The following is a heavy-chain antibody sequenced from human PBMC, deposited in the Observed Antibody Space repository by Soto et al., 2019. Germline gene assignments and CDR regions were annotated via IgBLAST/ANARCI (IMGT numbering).Heavy chain of an antibody. D-gene: IGHD3-9*01. CDR3: ARGSRYFDWLLSPYYYYGMDV. V-gene: IGHV1-69*13. CDR1: GGTFSSYA. Sequence: GASVKVSCKASGGTFSSYAISCVRQAPGQGLEWMGGIIPIFGTANYAQKFQGRVTITADESTSTAYMELSSLRSEDTAVYYCARGSRYFDWLLSPYYYYGMDVWGQGTTVTVSS. CDR2: IIPIFGTA. J-gene: IGHJ6*02.